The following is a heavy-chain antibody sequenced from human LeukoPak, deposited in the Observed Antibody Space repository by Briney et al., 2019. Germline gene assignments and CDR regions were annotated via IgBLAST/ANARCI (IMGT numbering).Heavy chain of an antibody. CDR1: GFTFSTNY. V-gene: IGHV3-53*01. J-gene: IGHJ4*02. D-gene: IGHD3-22*01. Sequence: GGSLTLSCPASGFTFSTNYMSWLRQAPGKGLEWVSVMYTGGSTYYADYVKGRLTSSRDNSKNTLYLQMNSLRAGDTALYYCARAPFYYDSSGYPYFDGWGQGTLVTVSS. CDR2: MYTGGST. CDR3: ARAPFYYDSSGYPYFDG.